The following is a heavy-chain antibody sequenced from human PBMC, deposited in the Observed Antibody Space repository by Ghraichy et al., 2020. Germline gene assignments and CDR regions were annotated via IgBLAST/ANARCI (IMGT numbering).Heavy chain of an antibody. CDR3: ARDGVMVRLTYYFDY. J-gene: IGHJ4*02. V-gene: IGHV3-30*01. CDR2: ISYDGSNK. Sequence: LSLTCAASGFTFSSYAMHWVRQAPGKGLEWVAVISYDGSNKYYADSVKGRFTISRDNSKNTLYLQMNSLRAEDTAVYYCARDGVMVRLTYYFDYWGQGTLVTVSS. CDR1: GFTFSSYA. D-gene: IGHD3-10*01.